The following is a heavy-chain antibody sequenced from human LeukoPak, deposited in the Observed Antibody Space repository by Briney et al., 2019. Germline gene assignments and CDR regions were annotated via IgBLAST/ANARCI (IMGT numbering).Heavy chain of an antibody. CDR3: ARVYCSSTSCPPQFAY. V-gene: IGHV1-2*02. D-gene: IGHD2-2*01. CDR1: GYTFTGYY. CDR2: INPNSGGT. Sequence: ASVKVSCKASGYTFTGYYMHWVRQAPGQGPEWMGWINPNSGGTNYAQKFQGRVTMTRDTSISTAYMELSRLRSDDTAVYYCARVYCSSTSCPPQFAYWGQGTLVTVSS. J-gene: IGHJ4*02.